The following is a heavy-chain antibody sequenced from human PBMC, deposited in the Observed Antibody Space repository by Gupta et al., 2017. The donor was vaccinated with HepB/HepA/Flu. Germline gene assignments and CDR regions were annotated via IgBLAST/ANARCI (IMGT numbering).Heavy chain of an antibody. J-gene: IGHJ4*02. CDR3: ARGGGIALEFDY. CDR2: INPNIGGT. V-gene: IGHV1-2*04. D-gene: IGHD6-13*01. Sequence: QVQLVQSGAEVKKPGASVKVSCKASGYSFTGQHIHWVRQAPGQGLEWMGWINPNIGGTNYAQKFQDWVTMSRDTSISTAYMELRSLKSDDTAIYYCARGGGIALEFDYWGQGTLVTVSS. CDR1: GYSFTGQH.